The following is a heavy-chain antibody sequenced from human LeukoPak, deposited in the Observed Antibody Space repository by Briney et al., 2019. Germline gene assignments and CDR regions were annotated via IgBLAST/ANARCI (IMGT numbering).Heavy chain of an antibody. CDR2: INHSGST. V-gene: IGHV4-34*01. D-gene: IGHD6-13*01. CDR1: GGSISGYY. CDR3: ARGRSSSCDY. Sequence: SETLSLTCTVSGGSISGYYWSWIRQPPGKGLEWIGEINHSGSTNYNPSLKSRVTISVDTSKNQFSLKLSSVTAADTAVYYCARGRSSSCDYWGQGTLVTVSS. J-gene: IGHJ4*02.